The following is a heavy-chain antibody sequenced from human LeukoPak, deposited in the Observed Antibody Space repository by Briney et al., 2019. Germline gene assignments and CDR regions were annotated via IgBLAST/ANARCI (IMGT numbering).Heavy chain of an antibody. J-gene: IGHJ3*02. CDR1: DDSISSYY. V-gene: IGHV4-59*01. D-gene: IGHD6-19*01. CDR2: ISYSGST. CDR3: TRPYSSGWYGTFSI. Sequence: PSETLSLTCTVSDDSISSYYWSWIRQPPGKGLEWIGYISYSGSTNYTPSLKSRVTISVDTSRNQFSLKLSSVTAADTAVYYCTRPYSSGWYGTFSIWGQGTMVTVSS.